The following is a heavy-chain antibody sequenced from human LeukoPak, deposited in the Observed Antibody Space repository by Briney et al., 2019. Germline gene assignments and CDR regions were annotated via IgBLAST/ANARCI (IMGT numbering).Heavy chain of an antibody. CDR3: ASDRVATEY. Sequence: GGSLRLSCAASGFTFSTYWMHWVRQGPGKGLVWVSRINSDGTTTNYADSVKGRFTISRDNAKNTLYLQMNSLRAEDTAVYYCASDRVATEYWGQGTLVTVSS. CDR2: INSDGTTT. CDR1: GFTFSTYW. D-gene: IGHD5-12*01. J-gene: IGHJ4*02. V-gene: IGHV3-74*01.